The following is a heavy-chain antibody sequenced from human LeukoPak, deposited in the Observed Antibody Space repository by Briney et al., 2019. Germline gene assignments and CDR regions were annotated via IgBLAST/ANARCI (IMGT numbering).Heavy chain of an antibody. CDR2: IKQDGSEK. Sequence: GGSLRLSCAASRFAFSTFWMTWVRQAPGKGLEWVANIKQDGSEKYYVDSVKGRFTISRDNAMNSLYLQMNSLRAEDTAVYYCARGGSNFDYWGQGALVTVSS. CDR1: RFAFSTFW. J-gene: IGHJ4*02. V-gene: IGHV3-7*01. CDR3: ARGGSNFDY.